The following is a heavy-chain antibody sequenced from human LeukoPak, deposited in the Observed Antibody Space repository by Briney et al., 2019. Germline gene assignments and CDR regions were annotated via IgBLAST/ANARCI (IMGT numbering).Heavy chain of an antibody. CDR2: IYSGGST. D-gene: IGHD6-6*01. J-gene: IGHJ4*02. V-gene: IGHV3-53*04. CDR3: ARDCPPYSSSASDY. CDR1: GFTVSSNY. Sequence: GGSLRLSCAASGFTVSSNYVSWVRQAPGKGLEWVSVIYSGGSTYYADSVKGRFTISRHNSKNTLYLQMNSLRAEDTAVYYCARDCPPYSSSASDYWGQGTLVTVSS.